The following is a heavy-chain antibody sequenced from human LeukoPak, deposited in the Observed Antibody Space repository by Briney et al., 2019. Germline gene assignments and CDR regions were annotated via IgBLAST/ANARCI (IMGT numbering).Heavy chain of an antibody. CDR1: GGSISSGGYY. CDR3: AREYGDYITY. V-gene: IGHV4-31*03. D-gene: IGHD4-17*01. CDR2: IYYSGST. Sequence: SETLSLTCTVFGGSISSGGYYWSWIRQHPGKGLEWIGYIYYSGSTYYNPSLKSRVTISVDTSKNQFSLKLSSVTAADTAVYYCAREYGDYITYWGQGTLVTVSS. J-gene: IGHJ4*02.